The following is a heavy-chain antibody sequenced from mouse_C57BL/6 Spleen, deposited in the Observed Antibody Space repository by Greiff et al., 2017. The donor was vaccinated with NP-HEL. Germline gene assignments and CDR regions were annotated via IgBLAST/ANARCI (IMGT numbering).Heavy chain of an antibody. D-gene: IGHD2-5*01. CDR3: ARYYSNPYYAMDY. V-gene: IGHV1-7*01. Sequence: QVQLQQSGAELAKPGASVKLSCKASGYTFTSYWMHWVKQRPGQGLEWIGYINPSSGYTKYNQKFKDKATLTADKSSSTAYMQLSSLTYEDSAVYYCARYYSNPYYAMDYWGQGTSVTVSS. CDR1: GYTFTSYW. CDR2: INPSSGYT. J-gene: IGHJ4*01.